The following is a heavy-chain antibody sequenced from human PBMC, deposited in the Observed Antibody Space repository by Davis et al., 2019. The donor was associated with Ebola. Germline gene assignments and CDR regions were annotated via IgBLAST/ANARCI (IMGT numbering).Heavy chain of an antibody. CDR3: ASGWLRTYFDY. Sequence: PSETLSLTCAISGASVSGSSNGAWNWIRQSPSRGLEWLGRTYYNSKWFHDYAPSVKTRITINADTSKNLFSLQLSSVTPEDTAVYYCASGWLRTYFDYWGQGALVTVSS. V-gene: IGHV6-1*01. D-gene: IGHD5-12*01. CDR1: GASVSGSSNGA. CDR2: TYYNSKWFH. J-gene: IGHJ4*02.